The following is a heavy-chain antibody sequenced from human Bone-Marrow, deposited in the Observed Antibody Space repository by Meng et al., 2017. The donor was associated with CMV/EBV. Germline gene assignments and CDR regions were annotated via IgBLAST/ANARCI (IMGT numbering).Heavy chain of an antibody. Sequence: GSLRLSCAASGFTFRKYTMNWFRQPPGKGLEWIGEINHSGSTNYNPSLKGRVTISADTSKNQFSLQLSSVTAADTAVYSCARAYNFGHAPIDSWGQGTLVTVSS. CDR1: GFTFRKYT. J-gene: IGHJ4*02. CDR3: ARAYNFGHAPIDS. V-gene: IGHV4-34*01. CDR2: INHSGST. D-gene: IGHD1-1*01.